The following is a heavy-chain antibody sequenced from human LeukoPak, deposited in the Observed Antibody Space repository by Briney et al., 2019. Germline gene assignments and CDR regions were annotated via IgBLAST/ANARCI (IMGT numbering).Heavy chain of an antibody. Sequence: GASVKVSCKVSGYTLTELSMHWVRQAPGKGLEWMGGFDPEDGETIYAQKFQGRVTMTEDTSTDTAYMELSSLRSEDTAVYYCATAKQRTSVSCSSTSCYNLPSWYYFDYWGQGTLVTVSS. CDR3: ATAKQRTSVSCSSTSCYNLPSWYYFDY. V-gene: IGHV1-24*01. D-gene: IGHD2-2*02. J-gene: IGHJ4*02. CDR1: GYTLTELS. CDR2: FDPEDGET.